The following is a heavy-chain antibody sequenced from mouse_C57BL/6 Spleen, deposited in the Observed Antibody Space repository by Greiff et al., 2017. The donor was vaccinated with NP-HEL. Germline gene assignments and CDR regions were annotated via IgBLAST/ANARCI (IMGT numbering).Heavy chain of an antibody. J-gene: IGHJ2*01. CDR2: IWSGGST. Sequence: VQLVESGPGLVQPSQSLSITCTVSGFSLTSYGVHWVRQSPGKGLEWLGVIWSGGSTDYNAAFISRLSISKDNSKSQVFFKMNSLQADDTAIYYCARGYGSRGYFDYWGQGTTLTVSS. CDR3: ARGYGSRGYFDY. D-gene: IGHD1-1*01. V-gene: IGHV2-2*01. CDR1: GFSLTSYG.